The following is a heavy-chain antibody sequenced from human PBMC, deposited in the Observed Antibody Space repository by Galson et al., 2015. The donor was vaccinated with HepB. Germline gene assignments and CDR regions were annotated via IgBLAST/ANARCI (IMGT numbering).Heavy chain of an antibody. CDR2: ISYDGSKK. V-gene: IGHV3-30-3*01. D-gene: IGHD4-17*01. CDR1: GFTFSGYD. J-gene: IGHJ3*02. Sequence: SLRLSCAASGFTFSGYDMHWVRQAPGKGLEWVTSISYDGSKKYYADSVKGRFTISRDNPKNMFYLQMNSLRTEDTAVYYCARGRGYGDYMGAFDIRGQGTTVTVSS. CDR3: ARGRGYGDYMGAFDI.